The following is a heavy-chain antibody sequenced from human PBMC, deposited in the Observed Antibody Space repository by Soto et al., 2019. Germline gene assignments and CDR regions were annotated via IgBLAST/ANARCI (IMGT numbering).Heavy chain of an antibody. CDR1: GYTFTSYG. CDR3: ARDGASPPVGANNYYYYYGMDV. D-gene: IGHD1-26*01. V-gene: IGHV1-18*04. CDR2: ISAYNGNT. J-gene: IGHJ6*02. Sequence: QVQLVQSGAEVKKPGASVKVSCKASGYTFTSYGISWVRQAPGQGLEWMGWISAYNGNTNYAQKLQGRVTMNTDTSTSTAYMELRSLRSDDTAVYYCARDGASPPVGANNYYYYYGMDVWGQGTTVTVSS.